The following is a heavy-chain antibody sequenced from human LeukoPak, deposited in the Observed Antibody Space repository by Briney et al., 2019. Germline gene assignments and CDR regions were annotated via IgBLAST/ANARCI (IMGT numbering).Heavy chain of an antibody. Sequence: SVKVSCKASGGTFSSYAISWVRQAPGQGLEWMGGIIPIFGTANYAQKFQGRVTITADRSTSTAYMELSSLRSEDTAVYYCARDSGADIVVVPAASDYWGQGTLVTVSS. CDR2: IIPIFGTA. CDR1: GGTFSSYA. V-gene: IGHV1-69*06. D-gene: IGHD2-2*01. CDR3: ARDSGADIVVVPAASDY. J-gene: IGHJ4*02.